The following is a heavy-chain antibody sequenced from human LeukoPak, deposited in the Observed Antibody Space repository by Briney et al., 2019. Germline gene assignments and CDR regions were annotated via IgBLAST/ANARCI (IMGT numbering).Heavy chain of an antibody. V-gene: IGHV5-10-1*01. Sequence: GESLVISCKGSGYSFTSYWISWVREMPGKGLEWMGRIDPSDSYTYYSPSLQRHDNISADKSISTAYLEWSSLKASDTAMYYCARHGVVVTATRTNWFDLWGQGTLVPVSS. CDR2: IDPSDSYT. J-gene: IGHJ5*02. CDR1: GYSFTSYW. D-gene: IGHD2-21*02. CDR3: ARHGVVVTATRTNWFDL.